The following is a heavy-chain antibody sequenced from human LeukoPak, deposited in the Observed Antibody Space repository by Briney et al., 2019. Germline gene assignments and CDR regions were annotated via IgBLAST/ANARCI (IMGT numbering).Heavy chain of an antibody. V-gene: IGHV3-74*01. Sequence: PGGSLRLSCAASGFTLGTDWMNWVRQAPGKGLVWVSRINSDGSGISYADSVKGRFTISRDNAKNTLYLQMNSLRAEDTAVYYCGGGGYLLDYWGQGTLVTVPS. D-gene: IGHD1-26*01. CDR3: GGGGYLLDY. J-gene: IGHJ4*02. CDR2: INSDGSGI. CDR1: GFTLGTDW.